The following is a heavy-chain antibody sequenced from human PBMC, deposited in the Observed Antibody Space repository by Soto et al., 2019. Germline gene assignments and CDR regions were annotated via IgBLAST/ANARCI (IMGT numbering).Heavy chain of an antibody. CDR2: ISGSGSTT. J-gene: IGHJ4*02. CDR1: VFTFTDYA. V-gene: IGHV3-23*01. Sequence: GSLRLSCAASVFTFTDYAMSWVLQAPGKGLQWVSAISGSGSTTYYADSAKGRFTISRDNSMHTLYLQMSSLTAEDTAVYFCAKAVATTIDIDYWGQGTLVTVSS. CDR3: AKAVATTIDIDY. D-gene: IGHD1-26*01.